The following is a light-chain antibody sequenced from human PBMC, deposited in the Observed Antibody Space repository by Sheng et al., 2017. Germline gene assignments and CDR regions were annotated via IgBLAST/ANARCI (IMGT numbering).Light chain of an antibody. J-gene: IGKJ1*01. Sequence: DFVMTQSPLSLPVTPGEPASISCRSSQSLLFSNGYNYLDWYLQKPGQSPQLLIYMGSNRASGVPDRFTGSGSGTDFTLEISRVEAEDVGIYYCMQSLQTWSFGQGTKVEIK. CDR2: MGS. V-gene: IGKV2-28*01. CDR3: MQSLQTWS. CDR1: QSLLFSNGYNY.